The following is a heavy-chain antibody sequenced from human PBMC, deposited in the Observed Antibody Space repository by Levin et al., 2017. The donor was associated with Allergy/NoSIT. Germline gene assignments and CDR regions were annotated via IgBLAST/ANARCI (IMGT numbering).Heavy chain of an antibody. CDR3: ARIRTEIS. J-gene: IGHJ5*02. CDR2: IYYSGST. CDR1: GGSISSSSYY. D-gene: IGHD2/OR15-2a*01. Sequence: SETLSLTCTVSGGSISSSSYYWGWIRQPPGKGLEWIGSIYYSGSTYYNPSLKSRVTISVDTSKNQFSLKLSSVTAADTAVYYCARIRTEISWGQGTLVTVSS. V-gene: IGHV4-39*01.